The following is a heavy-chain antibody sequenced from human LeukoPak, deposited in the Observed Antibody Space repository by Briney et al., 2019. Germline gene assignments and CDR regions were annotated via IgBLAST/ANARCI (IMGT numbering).Heavy chain of an antibody. CDR2: ISWNSGSI. CDR3: AKDRFDFWSGYYNGYLPDY. Sequence: GGSLRLSCAASGFTFDDYAMHWVRQAPGKGLEWVSGISWNSGSIGYADSVKGRFTISRDNAKNSLYLQMNSLRAEDTAVYYCAKDRFDFWSGYYNGYLPDYWGQGTLVTVSS. J-gene: IGHJ4*02. D-gene: IGHD3-3*01. V-gene: IGHV3-9*01. CDR1: GFTFDDYA.